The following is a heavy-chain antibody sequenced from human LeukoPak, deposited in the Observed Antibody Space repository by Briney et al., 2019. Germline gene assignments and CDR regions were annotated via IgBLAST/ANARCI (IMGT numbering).Heavy chain of an antibody. V-gene: IGHV3-23*01. CDR2: FSGTGGST. CDR3: TGAQYYDSSGYIV. Sequence: PGGSLRLSCAASGFTFGTYAMTWVRQAPGKGLEWVSSFSGTGGSTYYADSVKGRFTISRDNSKNMLYLQMNSLRAEDTAVYYCTGAQYYDSSGYIVWGQGTLVTVSS. CDR1: GFTFGTYA. D-gene: IGHD3-22*01. J-gene: IGHJ4*02.